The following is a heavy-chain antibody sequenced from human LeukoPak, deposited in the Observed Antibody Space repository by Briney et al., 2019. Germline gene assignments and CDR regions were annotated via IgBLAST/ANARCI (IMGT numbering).Heavy chain of an antibody. V-gene: IGHV4-30-4*01. CDR3: ASTSKYIGSRRDDSFDI. CDR1: GGSISSGGYY. Sequence: SETLSPTCTVSGGSISSGGYYWSWFRQPPGKGLEGIGYISYSGDTYYNPSLKSRVNISLDTSKRQLSLRMTSMIAADTAVYYCASTSKYIGSRRDDSFDIWGQGTMVSVSS. D-gene: IGHD3-10*01. J-gene: IGHJ3*02. CDR2: ISYSGDT.